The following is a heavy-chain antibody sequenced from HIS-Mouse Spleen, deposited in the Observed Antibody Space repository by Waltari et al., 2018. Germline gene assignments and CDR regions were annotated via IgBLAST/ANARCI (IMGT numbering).Heavy chain of an antibody. Sequence: QLQLQESGPGLVKPSATLSLTCTVSGGSISSSSYFWGWFRQPPGKGLEWIGSIYYSWSTYYNPSLKSRVTISVDTSKNQFSLKLSSVTAADTAVYYCAREIPYSSSWYDWYFDLWGRGTLVTVSS. D-gene: IGHD6-13*01. V-gene: IGHV4-39*07. CDR1: GGSISSSSYF. CDR3: AREIPYSSSWYDWYFDL. CDR2: IYYSWST. J-gene: IGHJ2*01.